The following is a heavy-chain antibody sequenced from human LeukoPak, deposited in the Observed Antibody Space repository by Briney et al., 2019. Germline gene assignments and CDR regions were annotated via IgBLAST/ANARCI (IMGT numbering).Heavy chain of an antibody. Sequence: GGSLRLSCAASGFTFINYAMSWVRQAPGKGLEWVSGISGSGDTTYYADSVKGRFTISRDNSKNTLFLQMNSLRAEDTAVYYCAKGPPSSSAQYFQHWGQGTLVTVSS. D-gene: IGHD6-6*01. CDR2: ISGSGDTT. CDR1: GFTFINYA. J-gene: IGHJ1*01. CDR3: AKGPPSSSAQYFQH. V-gene: IGHV3-23*01.